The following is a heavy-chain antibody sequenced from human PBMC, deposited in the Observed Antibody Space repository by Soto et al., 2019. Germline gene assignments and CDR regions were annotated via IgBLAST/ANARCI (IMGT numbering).Heavy chain of an antibody. CDR1: GDSISSDNYY. Sequence: QVQLQESGPGLVKSSQTLSLTCTVSGDSISSDNYYWSWIRHHPGKGLEWIGYIYYSGSTSYNPSLKSRVTISVDTSKNQFSLKLSSVSAADTAVYYCARDYGSGSDDTPWGMDVWGKGTTVTVSS. D-gene: IGHD3-10*01. V-gene: IGHV4-31*03. CDR2: IYYSGST. J-gene: IGHJ6*04. CDR3: ARDYGSGSDDTPWGMDV.